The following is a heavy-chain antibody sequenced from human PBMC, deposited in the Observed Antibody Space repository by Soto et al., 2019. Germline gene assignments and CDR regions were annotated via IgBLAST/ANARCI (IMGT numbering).Heavy chain of an antibody. V-gene: IGHV3-48*03. CDR1: GFTFSSYE. Sequence: EVQLVESGGGLVQPGGSLRLSCAASGFTFSSYEMNWVRQAPGKGLEWVSYISSSGSTIYYADSVKGRFTISRDNAKNSLYLQMNSLRAEDTAVYYCARDSSLERGKPRGAWDVWGQGTTVTVSS. J-gene: IGHJ6*02. D-gene: IGHD1-1*01. CDR3: ARDSSLERGKPRGAWDV. CDR2: ISSSGSTI.